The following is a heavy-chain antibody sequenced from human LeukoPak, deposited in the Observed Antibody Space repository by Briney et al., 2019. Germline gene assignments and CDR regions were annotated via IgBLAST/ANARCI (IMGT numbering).Heavy chain of an antibody. J-gene: IGHJ6*03. CDR1: GFTFDDYA. CDR2: ISGDGGST. V-gene: IGHV3-43*02. D-gene: IGHD4-17*01. CDR3: ARSTDYYYYMDV. Sequence: GGSLRLSCAASGFTFDDYAMHWVRQAPGKGLEWVSLISGDGGSTYYADSVKGRFTISRDNAKNSLYLQMNSLRAEDTAVYYCARSTDYYYYMDVWGKGTTVTVSS.